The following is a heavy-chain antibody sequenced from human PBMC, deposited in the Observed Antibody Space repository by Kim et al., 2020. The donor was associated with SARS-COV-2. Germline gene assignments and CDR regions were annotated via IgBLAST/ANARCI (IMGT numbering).Heavy chain of an antibody. J-gene: IGHJ4*02. V-gene: IGHV4-4*02. D-gene: IGHD4-17*01. CDR2: GST. Sequence: GSTNYIPARKSRVTISVAKSKNQFSLKLSSVTAADTAVYYCARDFYGFDYWGQGTLVTVSS. CDR3: ARDFYGFDY.